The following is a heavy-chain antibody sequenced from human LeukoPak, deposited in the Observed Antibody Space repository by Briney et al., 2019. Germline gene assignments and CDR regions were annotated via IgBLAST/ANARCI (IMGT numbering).Heavy chain of an antibody. CDR3: ARVSGYDWESFYDY. CDR2: VYYSGST. V-gene: IGHV4-59*01. Sequence: SETLSLTCTVSGDFITAYYWSWIRQPPGKGLEWIGYVYYSGSTEYNPSLRSRVTISLEMSKHQFSLILTSVTAADTAMYYCARVSGYDWESFYDYWGQGSLVTVSS. D-gene: IGHD5-12*01. CDR1: GDFITAYY. J-gene: IGHJ4*02.